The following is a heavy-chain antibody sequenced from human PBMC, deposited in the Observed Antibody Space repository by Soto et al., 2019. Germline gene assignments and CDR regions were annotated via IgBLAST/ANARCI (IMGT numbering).Heavy chain of an antibody. CDR1: GYTFTSYD. V-gene: IGHV1-8*01. Sequence: GASVKVSCKASGYTFTSYDINWVRQATGQGLEWMGWMNPNSGNTGYAQRFQGRVTMTRNTSISTAYMELSSLRSEDTAVYYCARGGLIAAEFDYWGQGTLVTVSS. D-gene: IGHD6-6*01. CDR2: MNPNSGNT. J-gene: IGHJ4*02. CDR3: ARGGLIAAEFDY.